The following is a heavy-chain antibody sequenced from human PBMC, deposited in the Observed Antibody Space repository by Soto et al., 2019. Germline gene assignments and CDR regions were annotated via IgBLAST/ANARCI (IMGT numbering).Heavy chain of an antibody. CDR2: ISYDGSNK. Sequence: GGSLRLSCAASGFTFSSYAMHWVRRAPGKGLEWVAVISYDGSNKYYADSVKGRFTISRDNSKNTLYLQMNSLRAEDTAVYYCASQAAGLYYYYYGMDVWGQGTTVTVSS. J-gene: IGHJ6*02. CDR1: GFTFSSYA. V-gene: IGHV3-30-3*01. D-gene: IGHD6-13*01. CDR3: ASQAAGLYYYYYGMDV.